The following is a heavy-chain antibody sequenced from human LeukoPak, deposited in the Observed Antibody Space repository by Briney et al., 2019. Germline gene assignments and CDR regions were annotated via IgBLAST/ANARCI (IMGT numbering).Heavy chain of an antibody. D-gene: IGHD2-2*01. CDR3: AYCGSTSCPGGWFDP. Sequence: PGGSLRLSCVASGFTFDDYAMHWDRQAPGKGLEWVSGISWNSGSIGYADSVKGRFTISRDNAKNSLYLQMNSLRPEDTAMYYCAYCGSTSCPGGWFDPWGQGTLVSVSS. J-gene: IGHJ5*02. CDR2: ISWNSGSI. V-gene: IGHV3-9*01. CDR1: GFTFDDYA.